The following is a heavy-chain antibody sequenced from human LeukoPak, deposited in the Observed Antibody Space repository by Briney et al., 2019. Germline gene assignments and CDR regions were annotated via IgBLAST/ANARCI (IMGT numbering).Heavy chain of an antibody. D-gene: IGHD6-13*01. Sequence: GGSLRLSCAASGFTFSNYWMSWVRQAPGKGLEWVANIKQDGSERYYVDSVRGRFTISRDNAKNSLFLQIHSLRAEDAAVYYCATALHSSSWSFDYWGQGTLVAVSS. CDR1: GFTFSNYW. CDR2: IKQDGSER. V-gene: IGHV3-7*01. CDR3: ATALHSSSWSFDY. J-gene: IGHJ4*02.